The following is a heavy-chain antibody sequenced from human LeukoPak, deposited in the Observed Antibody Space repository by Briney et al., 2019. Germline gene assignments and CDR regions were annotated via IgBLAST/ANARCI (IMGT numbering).Heavy chain of an antibody. D-gene: IGHD6-19*01. CDR3: ASGRGIAVAGPGGYFDY. CDR1: GFTFSDYH. Sequence: GGSRRLSCAASGFTFSDYHMNWIRQAPGKGLEWVSYISPWGDTIYFADSVKGRFTLSRDNAKNSLYLQMNSLTAEDTAVYYCASGRGIAVAGPGGYFDYWGQGTLVTVSS. CDR2: ISPWGDTI. V-gene: IGHV3-11*01. J-gene: IGHJ4*02.